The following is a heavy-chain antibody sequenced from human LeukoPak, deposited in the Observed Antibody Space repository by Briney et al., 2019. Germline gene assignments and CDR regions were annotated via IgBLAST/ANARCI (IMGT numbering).Heavy chain of an antibody. CDR1: GFTFSSYA. CDR3: ARTPWIQLWSFFDY. Sequence: GGSLRLSCAASGFTFSSYAMSWVRQAPGKGLEWVSAISGSGGTTYYADSVKGRFTISRDNSKNTLYLQMNSLGAEDTAVYYCARTPWIQLWSFFDYWGQGTLVTVSS. D-gene: IGHD5-18*01. CDR2: ISGSGGTT. V-gene: IGHV3-23*01. J-gene: IGHJ4*02.